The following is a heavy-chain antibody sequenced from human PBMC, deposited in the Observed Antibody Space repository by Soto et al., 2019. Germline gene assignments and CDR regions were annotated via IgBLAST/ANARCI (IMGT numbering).Heavy chain of an antibody. D-gene: IGHD6-13*01. CDR1: GFTFSSYG. CDR2: IWYDGSNK. CDR3: ASSLTVAAAVY. V-gene: IGHV3-33*01. Sequence: GGSLRLSCAASGFTFSSYGMHWVRQAPGKGLEWVAVIWYDGSNKYYADSVKGRFTISRDNSKNTLYLQMNSLRAEDTAVYYCASSLTVAAAVYWGQGTLVTVSS. J-gene: IGHJ4*02.